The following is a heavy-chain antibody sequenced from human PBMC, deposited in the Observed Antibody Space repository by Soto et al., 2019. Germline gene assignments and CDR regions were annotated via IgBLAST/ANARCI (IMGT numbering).Heavy chain of an antibody. V-gene: IGHV3-53*04. CDR3: ARSLTYGEKNHLDY. D-gene: IGHD4-17*01. CDR2: IYNGGST. Sequence: EVQLVESGGGLVQPGGSLRLSCAASGFTGSSIYMTWVRQAPGKGLEWVSTIYNGGSTYYADSVNGRFTISRHSSKNTLELQMTSLEAEDTALYYCARSLTYGEKNHLDYWGQGTLVTVSS. J-gene: IGHJ4*02. CDR1: GFTGSSIY.